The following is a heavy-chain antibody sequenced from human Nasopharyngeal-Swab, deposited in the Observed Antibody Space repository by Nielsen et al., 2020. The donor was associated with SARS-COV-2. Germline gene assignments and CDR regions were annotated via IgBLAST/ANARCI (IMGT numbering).Heavy chain of an antibody. CDR2: ISYDGSNK. Sequence: GESLKISCAASGFTFSSYAMHWVRQAPGKGLEWVAVISYDGSNKYYVDSVKGRFTISRDNSKNTLSLQMNSLRAEDTAVYYCARSRYCSSTSCYYYYYGMDVWGQGTTVTVSS. V-gene: IGHV3-30-3*01. CDR1: GFTFSSYA. CDR3: ARSRYCSSTSCYYYYYGMDV. J-gene: IGHJ6*02. D-gene: IGHD2-2*01.